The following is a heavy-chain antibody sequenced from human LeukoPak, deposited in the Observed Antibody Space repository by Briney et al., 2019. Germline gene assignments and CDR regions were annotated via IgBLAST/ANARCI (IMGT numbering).Heavy chain of an antibody. CDR2: FYYSWST. J-gene: IGHJ4*02. D-gene: IGHD3-3*01. Sequence: PETLPLTCTVSGGSISTSSYYGGWVRQPPGEGLEWIGSFYYSWSTYYNPSLKSRVTISADTSKNHFSLKLSTVTAADTAVYYCARYGVLMGYYGRHFDYWGQGTLVTVSS. CDR3: ARYGVLMGYYGRHFDY. V-gene: IGHV4-39*02. CDR1: GGSISTSSYY.